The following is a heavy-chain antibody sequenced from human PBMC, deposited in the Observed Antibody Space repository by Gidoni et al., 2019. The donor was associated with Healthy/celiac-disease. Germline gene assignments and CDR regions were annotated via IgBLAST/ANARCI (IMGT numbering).Heavy chain of an antibody. CDR1: GGSISSSSYY. J-gene: IGHJ4*02. V-gene: IGHV4-39*01. CDR3: ARRSSSWVDY. CDR2: IYYSGST. D-gene: IGHD6-13*01. Sequence: QLQLQESGPGLVKPSETLSLTCTVSGGSISSSSYYWGWVRQPPGKGLEWIGSIYYSGSTYYHPSLKSRVTISVVTSMNQFSLKLSSVTAADTAVYYCARRSSSWVDYWGQGTLVTVSS.